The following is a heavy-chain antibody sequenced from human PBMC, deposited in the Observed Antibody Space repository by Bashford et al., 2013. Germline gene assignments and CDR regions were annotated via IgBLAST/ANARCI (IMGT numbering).Heavy chain of an antibody. V-gene: IGHV4-39*01. CDR1: GGSISSSSYY. CDR2: IYYSGST. Sequence: SETLSLTCTVSGGSISSSSYYWGWIRQPPGKGLEWIGSIYYSGSTYYNPSLKSRVTISVDTSKNQFSLKLSSVTAADTAVYYCARHDPATIFGSDYWGQGTLVTVSS. D-gene: IGHD3-3*01. CDR3: ARHDPATIFGSDY. J-gene: IGHJ4*02.